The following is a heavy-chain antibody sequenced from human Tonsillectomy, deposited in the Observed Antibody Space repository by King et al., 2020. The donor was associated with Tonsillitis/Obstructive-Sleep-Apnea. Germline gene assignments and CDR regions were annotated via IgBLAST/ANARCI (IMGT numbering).Heavy chain of an antibody. Sequence: VQLVESGGGLVKPGGSLRLSCAASGFSFTDFYMSWIRQTPGKGLEWLSYISTSGTYTYYADSVKGRFTISRDNAKNSLFLQMNSLRAEDTAIYYCGRGNYNDWFDCWGQGTLVTVSS. V-gene: IGHV3-11*05. D-gene: IGHD1-7*01. J-gene: IGHJ4*02. CDR1: GFSFTDFY. CDR3: GRGNYNDWFDC. CDR2: ISTSGTYT.